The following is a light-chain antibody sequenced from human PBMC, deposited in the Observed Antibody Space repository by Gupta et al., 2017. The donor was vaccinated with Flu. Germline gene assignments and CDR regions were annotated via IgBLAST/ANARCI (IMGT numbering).Light chain of an antibody. J-gene: IGLJ2*01. CDR3: QVWDSSSDHVV. Sequence: GQMAKIACGGNNIGSKSVHWYQQKPGQAPVLVVYDDSFRPSGIPERFSGSNSGNTATLTITRVEAGDEADYYCQVWDSSSDHVVFGGGTKLTVL. V-gene: IGLV3-21*02. CDR1: NIGSKS. CDR2: DDS.